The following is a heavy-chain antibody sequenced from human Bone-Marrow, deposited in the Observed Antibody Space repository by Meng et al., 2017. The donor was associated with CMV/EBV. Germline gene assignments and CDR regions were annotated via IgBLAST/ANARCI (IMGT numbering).Heavy chain of an antibody. CDR3: ARSDYGDYVNAFDI. J-gene: IGHJ3*02. V-gene: IGHV4-39*07. Sequence: SETLSLTCTVSGGSISSSSYYWGWIRQPPGKGLEWIGSIYYSGSTYYNPSLKSRVTISVDTSKSQFSLKLSSVTAADTAVYYCARSDYGDYVNAFDIWGQGTMVTVSS. CDR2: IYYSGST. D-gene: IGHD4-17*01. CDR1: GGSISSSSYY.